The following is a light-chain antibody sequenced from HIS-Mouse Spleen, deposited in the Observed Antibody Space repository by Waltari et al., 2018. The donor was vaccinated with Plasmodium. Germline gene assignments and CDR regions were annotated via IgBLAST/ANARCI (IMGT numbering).Light chain of an antibody. Sequence: EIVMTQSPATLSLSPGESATLSCRASQSVSSSYLSWYQQKLGQAPRLLIYGASTRATGIPARFSGSGSGTDFTLTISSLQPEDFAVYYCQQDYNLPYTFGQGTKLEIK. CDR2: GAS. J-gene: IGKJ2*01. V-gene: IGKV3D-7*01. CDR3: QQDYNLPYT. CDR1: QSVSSSY.